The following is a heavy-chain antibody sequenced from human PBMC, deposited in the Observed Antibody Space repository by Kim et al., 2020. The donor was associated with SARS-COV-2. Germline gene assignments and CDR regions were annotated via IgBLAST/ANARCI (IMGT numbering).Heavy chain of an antibody. CDR2: INHSGST. J-gene: IGHJ6*02. V-gene: IGHV4-34*01. CDR1: GGSFSGYY. CDR3: ARGSDYYYYGMDV. Sequence: SETLSLTCAVYGGSFSGYYWSWIRQPPGKGLEWIGEINHSGSTNYNPSLKSRVTISVDTSKNQFSLKLSSVTAADTAVYYCARGSDYYYYGMDVWGQGTT.